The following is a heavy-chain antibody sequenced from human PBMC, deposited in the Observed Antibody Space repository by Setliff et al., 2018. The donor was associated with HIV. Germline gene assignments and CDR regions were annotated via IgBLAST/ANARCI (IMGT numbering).Heavy chain of an antibody. CDR1: GYTFTSYY. D-gene: IGHD2-21*02. Sequence: ASVKVSCKASGYTFTSYYMHWVRQAPGQGLEWMGIINPSGGSTSYAQKFQGRMTITADESTSTAYMELTGLRSEDTAVYYCANLRGEEAGNFYYFYFGLDVWGQGTTVTVSS. CDR2: INPSGGST. J-gene: IGHJ6*02. CDR3: ANLRGEEAGNFYYFYFGLDV. V-gene: IGHV1-46*01.